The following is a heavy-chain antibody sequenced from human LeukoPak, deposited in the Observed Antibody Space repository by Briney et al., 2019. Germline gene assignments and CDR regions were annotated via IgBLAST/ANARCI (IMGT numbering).Heavy chain of an antibody. J-gene: IGHJ5*02. V-gene: IGHV4-39*01. CDR2: VYYTGST. D-gene: IGHD3-10*01. CDR1: GPSVTSGGFY. Sequence: PSETLSLTCCVSGPSVTSGGFYWGWLRQPPGKGLEWIATVYYTGSTYYNPSLKSRVTISIDTSKNQFSLSLRSLIAADTAVYYCARHSGSGSLSRPFDPWGQGTLVTVSS. CDR3: ARHSGSGSLSRPFDP.